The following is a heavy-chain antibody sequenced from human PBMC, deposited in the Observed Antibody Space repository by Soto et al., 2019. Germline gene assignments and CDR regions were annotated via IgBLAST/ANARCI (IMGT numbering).Heavy chain of an antibody. CDR2: IIPIFGTA. J-gene: IGHJ6*02. V-gene: IGHV1-69*13. D-gene: IGHD1-1*01. Sequence: GASVKVSCKASGGTFSSYAISWVRQAPGQGLEWMGGIIPIFGTANYAQKFQGRVTITADESTSTAYMELSSLRSEDTAVYYCARGGRVPAGYYYYGMDVWGQGTTVTVSS. CDR3: ARGGRVPAGYYYYGMDV. CDR1: GGTFSSYA.